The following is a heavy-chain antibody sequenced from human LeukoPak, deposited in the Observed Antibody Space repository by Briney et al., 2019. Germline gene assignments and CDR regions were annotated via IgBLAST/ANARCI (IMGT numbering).Heavy chain of an antibody. CDR1: GFTVRSNY. Sequence: PGGSLRLSCAASGFTVRSNYMSWIRQAPVKGLEWVSVISSGGSPYYADSVKGRFTISRDISKHTLYLQMNSLRAEDTAVYYCARGGAVAGTGAYYFDYWGQGTLVTVSS. D-gene: IGHD6-19*01. J-gene: IGHJ4*02. CDR3: ARGGAVAGTGAYYFDY. V-gene: IGHV3-66*01. CDR2: ISSGGSP.